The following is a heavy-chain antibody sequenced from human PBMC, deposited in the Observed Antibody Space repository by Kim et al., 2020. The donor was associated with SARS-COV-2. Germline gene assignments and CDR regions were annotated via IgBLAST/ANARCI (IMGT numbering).Heavy chain of an antibody. D-gene: IGHD5-18*01. Sequence: SETLSLTCTVSGGSISSYYWSWIRQPPGKGLEWIGYIYYSGSTNYNPSLKSRVTISVDTSKNQFSLKLSSVTAADTAVYYCAREGTRGYSFFDYWGQGTLVTVSS. CDR1: GGSISSYY. V-gene: IGHV4-59*01. CDR3: AREGTRGYSFFDY. CDR2: IYYSGST. J-gene: IGHJ4*02.